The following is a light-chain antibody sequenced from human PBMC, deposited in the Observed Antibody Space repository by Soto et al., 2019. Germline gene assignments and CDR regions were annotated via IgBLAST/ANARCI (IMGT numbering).Light chain of an antibody. CDR3: QKYNRAHPWT. V-gene: IGKV1-27*01. CDR2: AAS. CDR1: QGISTY. Sequence: DIQMTQSPSSLSASVGDRDTITGRASQGISTYLAWYQQKPGKVPKLLIYAASTLQSGVPSRFSGSGPGTDCTLTISSLQPEDVATYYRQKYNRAHPWTCGQGTKVEIK. J-gene: IGKJ1*01.